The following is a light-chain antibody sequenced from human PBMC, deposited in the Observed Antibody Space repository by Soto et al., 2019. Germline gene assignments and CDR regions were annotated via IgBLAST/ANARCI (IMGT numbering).Light chain of an antibody. Sequence: QPVLTQPPSASGSPGQSVAISCTGTSSDVGGYDYVSWYQQHPGKAPQLLIYEVSKRPSGVPDRFSGSKSSNTASLTVSGLQAEDEADYYCSSYAGSNNYVFGTGTKVTVL. CDR3: SSYAGSNNYV. CDR1: SSDVGGYDY. CDR2: EVS. V-gene: IGLV2-8*01. J-gene: IGLJ1*01.